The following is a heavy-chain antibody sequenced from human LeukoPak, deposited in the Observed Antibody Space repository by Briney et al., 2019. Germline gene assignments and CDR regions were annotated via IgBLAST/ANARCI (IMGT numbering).Heavy chain of an antibody. CDR1: GFIFSDYA. Sequence: GGSLRLSCAASGFIFSDYAMSWVRQAPGKGLEWVSAISGSGGSTYYADSVKGRFTISRDNSKNTLYLQMNSLRAEDTAVYYCAKRSGNDYVWGTPAYYFDYWGQGTLATVSS. D-gene: IGHD3-16*01. CDR2: ISGSGGST. J-gene: IGHJ4*02. V-gene: IGHV3-23*01. CDR3: AKRSGNDYVWGTPAYYFDY.